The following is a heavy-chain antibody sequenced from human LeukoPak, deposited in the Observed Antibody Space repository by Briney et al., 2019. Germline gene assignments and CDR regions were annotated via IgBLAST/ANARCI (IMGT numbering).Heavy chain of an antibody. Sequence: GGSLRLSCAASGFTFSSYSMNWVRQAPGKGLKWVSSISSSSSYIYYADSVKGRFTISRDNAKNSLYLQMNSLRAEDTAVYYCARVTGGSGSYYTYWGQGTLVTVSS. V-gene: IGHV3-21*01. D-gene: IGHD3-10*01. CDR2: ISSSSSYI. J-gene: IGHJ4*02. CDR1: GFTFSSYS. CDR3: ARVTGGSGSYYTY.